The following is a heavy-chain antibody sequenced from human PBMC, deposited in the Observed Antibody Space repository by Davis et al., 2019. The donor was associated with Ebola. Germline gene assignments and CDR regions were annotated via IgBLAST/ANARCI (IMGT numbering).Heavy chain of an antibody. V-gene: IGHV1-69*13. CDR2: IIPMFASP. CDR3: AKAGVGFGVDV. J-gene: IGHJ6*02. CDR1: GYTFTSYY. Sequence: AASVKVSCKASGYTFTSYYMHWVRQAPGQGLEWMGVIIPMFASPNYARRFQGRVTITADESTTTSYMELSSLRSEDTAVYYCAKAGVGFGVDVWGQGTTVTVSS. D-gene: IGHD3-10*01.